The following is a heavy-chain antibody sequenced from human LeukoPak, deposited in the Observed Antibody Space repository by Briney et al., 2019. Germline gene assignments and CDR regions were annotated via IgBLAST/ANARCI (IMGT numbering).Heavy chain of an antibody. Sequence: PSETLSLTCTVSGGSISSSSYYWGWIRQPPGKGLEWIGSIYYSGSTYYNPSLKSRVTISVDTSKNQFSLKLSSVTAADTAVYYCARAPRDYGDYDIYAFDIWGQGTMVTVSS. CDR1: GGSISSSSYY. J-gene: IGHJ3*02. V-gene: IGHV4-39*07. D-gene: IGHD4-17*01. CDR3: ARAPRDYGDYDIYAFDI. CDR2: IYYSGST.